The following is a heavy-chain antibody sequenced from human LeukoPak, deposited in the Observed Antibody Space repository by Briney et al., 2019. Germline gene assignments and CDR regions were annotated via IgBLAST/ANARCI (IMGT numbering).Heavy chain of an antibody. Sequence: XXXWVRQAPGQGREWMGWINPNSGGTNYAQKFQGRVTMTRDTSISTAYMELSRLGSDDTAVYYCACYYGSGSYSNYYYYGMDVWGQGTTVTVSS. J-gene: IGHJ6*02. V-gene: IGHV1-2*02. CDR1: X. CDR2: INPNSGGT. D-gene: IGHD3-10*01. CDR3: ACYYGSGSYSNYYYYGMDV.